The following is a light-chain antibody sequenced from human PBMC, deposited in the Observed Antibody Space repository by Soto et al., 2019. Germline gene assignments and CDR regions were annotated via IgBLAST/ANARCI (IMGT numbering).Light chain of an antibody. V-gene: IGKV1D-12*01. CDR2: FAY. J-gene: IGKJ4*01. CDR1: QDIRSY. Sequence: DIQMTQSPSSVSASVGDRVTITCRASQDIRSYLAWYQQTPGKAPKLLIYFAYRLQSGVPLRFSGTGSGTDFSPGISGLQPEDVATYLCQQGYSFPLTFGGGTKVEIK. CDR3: QQGYSFPLT.